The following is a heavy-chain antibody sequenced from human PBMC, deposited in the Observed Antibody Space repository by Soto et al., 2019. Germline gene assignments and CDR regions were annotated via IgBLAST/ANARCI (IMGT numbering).Heavy chain of an antibody. D-gene: IGHD3-3*01. J-gene: IGHJ3*02. Sequence: GGSLRLSCAASGFTFSSYAMSWVRQAPGKGLEWVSAISGSGGSTYYADSVKGRFTISRDNSKNTLYLQMNSLRAEDTAVYYCVKDGPAKYDFWSGLVAFDIWGQGTMVTVSS. CDR3: VKDGPAKYDFWSGLVAFDI. CDR1: GFTFSSYA. CDR2: ISGSGGST. V-gene: IGHV3-23*01.